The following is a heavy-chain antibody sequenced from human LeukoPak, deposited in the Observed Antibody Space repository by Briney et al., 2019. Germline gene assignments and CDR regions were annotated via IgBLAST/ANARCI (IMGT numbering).Heavy chain of an antibody. J-gene: IGHJ4*02. V-gene: IGHV3-7*03. CDR3: AKRMDIVATAKDYFDY. Sequence: GGSLRLSCAASGFTFSSYWMSWVRQAPGKGLEWVANIKQDGSEKYYVDSVKGRFTISRDNAKNSLYLQMNSLRAEDTAVYYCAKRMDIVATAKDYFDYWGQGTLVTVSS. CDR2: IKQDGSEK. D-gene: IGHD5-12*01. CDR1: GFTFSSYW.